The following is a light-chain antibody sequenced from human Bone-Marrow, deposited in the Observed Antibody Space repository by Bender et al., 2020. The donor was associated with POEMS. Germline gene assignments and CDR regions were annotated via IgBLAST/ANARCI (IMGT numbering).Light chain of an antibody. V-gene: IGLV3-21*02. J-gene: IGLJ2*01. Sequence: SYVLTQPPSVSVAPGQTARITCGGNNIGSESVHWYQQKPGQAPVLVVYDDSDRPSGIPERFSGSNSGNTATLTISRVEAGDEADYYCQAWDSTTVVFGGGTKLTVL. CDR1: NIGSES. CDR3: QAWDSTTVV. CDR2: DDS.